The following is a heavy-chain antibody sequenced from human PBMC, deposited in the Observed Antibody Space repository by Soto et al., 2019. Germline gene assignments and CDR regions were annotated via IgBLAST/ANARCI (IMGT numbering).Heavy chain of an antibody. D-gene: IGHD6-13*01. CDR1: GGSISSYY. V-gene: IGHV4-59*01. CDR3: ARLLGSSWFNWFDP. Sequence: PSETLSLTCTVSGGSISSYYWSWIRKPPGKGLEWIGYIYYSGSTNYNPSLKSRVTISVDTSKNQFSLKLSSVTAADTAVYYCARLLGSSWFNWFDPWGQGTLVTVSS. CDR2: IYYSGST. J-gene: IGHJ5*02.